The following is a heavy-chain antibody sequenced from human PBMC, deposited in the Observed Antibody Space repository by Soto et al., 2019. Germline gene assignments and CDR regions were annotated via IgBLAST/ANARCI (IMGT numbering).Heavy chain of an antibody. CDR1: GGTFTSYA. Sequence: QVQPVQSGDEVKKPGSSVTLSCKASGGTFTSYAISWVRQAPGQGLEWMGGIIPIFGTTYYAQKFQGRVTITPDGPASTAHMELTSLRSEATAVSHRATDSVPAYGMDVWGQGTTVTVSS. CDR2: IIPIFGTT. V-gene: IGHV1-69*01. D-gene: IGHD2-2*01. J-gene: IGHJ6*02. CDR3: ATDSVPAYGMDV.